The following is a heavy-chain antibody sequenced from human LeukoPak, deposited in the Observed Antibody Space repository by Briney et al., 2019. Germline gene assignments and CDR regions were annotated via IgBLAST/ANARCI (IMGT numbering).Heavy chain of an antibody. CDR2: ISAYNGNT. V-gene: IGHV1-18*01. CDR1: GYTFTSYG. Sequence: ASVKVSCKASGYTFTSYGISWVRQAPGQGLEWMGWISAYNGNTNYAQKLQGRVTMTTDTSTSTAYMELRSLRSDDTAVYYCARSGHIVVVTAPGAFDIWGQGTMVTVSS. D-gene: IGHD2-21*02. CDR3: ARSGHIVVVTAPGAFDI. J-gene: IGHJ3*02.